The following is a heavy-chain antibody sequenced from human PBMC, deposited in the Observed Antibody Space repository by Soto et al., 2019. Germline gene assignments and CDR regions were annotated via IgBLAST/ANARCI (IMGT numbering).Heavy chain of an antibody. CDR1: GGTFSSYA. V-gene: IGHV1-69*13. Sequence: ASVKVSFKASGGTFSSYAISWVRQAPGQGLEWMGGIIPIFGTANYAQKFQGRVTITADESTSTAYMELSSLRSEDTAVYYCARGSTSGTMGYFDYWGQGTLVTVSS. CDR2: IIPIFGTA. CDR3: ARGSTSGTMGYFDY. D-gene: IGHD1-1*01. J-gene: IGHJ4*02.